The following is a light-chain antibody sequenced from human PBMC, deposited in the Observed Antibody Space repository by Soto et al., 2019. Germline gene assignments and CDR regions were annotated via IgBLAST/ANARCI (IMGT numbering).Light chain of an antibody. J-gene: IGLJ3*02. V-gene: IGLV1-51*01. CDR1: SSNIGNNY. CDR3: GTWDSSLSAWV. Sequence: QSALTQPPSVSAAPGQKVTISCSGSSSNIGNNYVSWYQQLPGTAPKLLIYDNNQRPSGIPDRFSGSKSGTSATLGITGLQTGDEADYYCGTWDSSLSAWVFGGGTKLTVL. CDR2: DNN.